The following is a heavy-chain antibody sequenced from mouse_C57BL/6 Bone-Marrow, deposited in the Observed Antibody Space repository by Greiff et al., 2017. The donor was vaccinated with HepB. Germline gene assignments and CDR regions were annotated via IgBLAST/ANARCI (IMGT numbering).Heavy chain of an antibody. CDR3: ARSTTVVALGAMDY. CDR2: IYPGDGGT. J-gene: IGHJ4*01. V-gene: IGHV1-82*01. CDR1: GYAFSSSW. D-gene: IGHD1-1*01. Sequence: VQLQQSGPELVKPGASVKISCKASGYAFSSSWMNWVKQRPGKGLEWIGRIYPGDGGTNYNGKFKGKATLTADKSSSTAYMQLSSLTSEDSAVYFCARSTTVVALGAMDYWGQGTSVTVSS.